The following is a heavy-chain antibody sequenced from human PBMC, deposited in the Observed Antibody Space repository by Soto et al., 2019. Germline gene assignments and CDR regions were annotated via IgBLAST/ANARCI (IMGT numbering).Heavy chain of an antibody. J-gene: IGHJ3*02. V-gene: IGHV3-48*01. D-gene: IGHD2-21*01. Sequence: GGSLRLSCAASGCTFTSYSMNWLRQAPGKGLEWVSYIRGTTHYADSVKGRFTISRDNARSSLYLQMNSLRADDTAVYYCARDDSFAFDIWGQGTMVPVSS. CDR3: ARDDSFAFDI. CDR1: GCTFTSYS. CDR2: IRGTT.